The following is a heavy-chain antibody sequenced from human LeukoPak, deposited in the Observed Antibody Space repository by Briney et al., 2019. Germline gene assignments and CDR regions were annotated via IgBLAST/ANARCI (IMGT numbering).Heavy chain of an antibody. CDR2: ISSSSSYI. CDR1: GFTFNNYW. Sequence: GGSLRLSCAVSGFTFNNYWMNWVRQAPGKGLEWVSSISSSSSYIYYADSVKGRFTVSRDNAKNSLYLQMNSLRAEDTAVYYCARDDSSTSWELDYYFDYWGQGTPVTVSS. J-gene: IGHJ4*02. D-gene: IGHD2-2*01. CDR3: ARDDSSTSWELDYYFDY. V-gene: IGHV3-21*01.